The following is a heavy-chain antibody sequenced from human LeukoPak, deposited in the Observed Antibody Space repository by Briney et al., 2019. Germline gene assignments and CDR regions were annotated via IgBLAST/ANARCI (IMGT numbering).Heavy chain of an antibody. CDR1: GGTFSSYA. CDR3: APYREGYSYGYVDY. D-gene: IGHD5-18*01. J-gene: IGHJ4*02. V-gene: IGHV1-69*04. CDR2: IIPILGIA. Sequence: ASVTVSCKASGGTFSSYAISWVRQAPGQGLEWMGRIIPILGIANYAQKFQGRVTITADKSTSTAYMELSSLRSEDTAVYYCAPYREGYSYGYVDYWGQGTLVTVSS.